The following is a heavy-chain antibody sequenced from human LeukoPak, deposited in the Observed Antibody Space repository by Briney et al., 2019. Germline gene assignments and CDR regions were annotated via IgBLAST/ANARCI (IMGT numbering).Heavy chain of an antibody. CDR1: GYSFTDYW. CDR3: ARHGRGSRSPNAFDI. V-gene: IGHV5-51*01. CDR2: IYPDDSDT. D-gene: IGHD3-10*01. J-gene: IGHJ3*02. Sequence: GESLKISCKGSGYSFTDYWIGWVRQMPGEGLQWMGIIYPDDSDTRYGPSFQGQVTISADKSIITAYLQWSSLKASDTAMYYCARHGRGSRSPNAFDIWGQGTMVTVSS.